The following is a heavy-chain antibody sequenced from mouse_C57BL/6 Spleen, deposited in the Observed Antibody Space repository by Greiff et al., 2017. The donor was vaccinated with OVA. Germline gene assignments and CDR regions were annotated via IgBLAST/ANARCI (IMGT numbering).Heavy chain of an antibody. D-gene: IGHD4-1*01. J-gene: IGHJ2*01. Sequence: QVQLQQPGAELVKPGASVKLSCKASGYTFTSYWMQWVKQRPGQGLEWIGEIDPSDSYTNYNQKFKGKATLTVDTSSSTAYMQLSSLTSEDSAVYYCATKKLVDYWGQGTTLTVSS. CDR3: ATKKLVDY. CDR2: IDPSDSYT. V-gene: IGHV1-50*01. CDR1: GYTFTSYW.